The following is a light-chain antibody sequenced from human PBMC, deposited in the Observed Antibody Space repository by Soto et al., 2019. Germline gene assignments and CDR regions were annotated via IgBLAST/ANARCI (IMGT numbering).Light chain of an antibody. Sequence: EVVMTQSPLSLPVTLGQPASISCRSSQSLAYIDGNTYLSWFQQRPGQSPRRLIYKDSNRESGXPXRXXGSGPGSDFTLNISRVEAEDVGVYYCMPGTHWPPYTFGQGAKLEIK. V-gene: IGKV2-30*01. CDR1: QSLAYIDGNTY. CDR3: MPGTHWPPYT. J-gene: IGKJ2*01. CDR2: KDS.